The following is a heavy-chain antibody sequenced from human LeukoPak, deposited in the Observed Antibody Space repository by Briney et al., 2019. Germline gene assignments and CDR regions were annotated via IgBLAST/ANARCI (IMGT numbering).Heavy chain of an antibody. J-gene: IGHJ4*02. V-gene: IGHV4-39*07. D-gene: IGHD3-10*01. CDR1: GASISSTTYY. CDR2: IYYSGST. CDR3: ARRMVRGVKARFDY. Sequence: SETLPLTCTVSGASISSTTYYWGWIREPPRKGLVWIASIYYSGSTNYTPSLKSRVTISVDTSKNQFSLKLSSVTAADTAVYYCARRMVRGVKARFDYWGQGTLVTVSS.